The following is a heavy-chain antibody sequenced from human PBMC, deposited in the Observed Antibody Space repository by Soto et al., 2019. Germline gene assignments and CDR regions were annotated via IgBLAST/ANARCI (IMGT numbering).Heavy chain of an antibody. Sequence: QVQLVQSGAEVKKPGASVNISCKASGYSFHTYAISWVRQAPGQGLEWVGWISGYNGNTNYAQKFQGRVTFTTDKSTKTAIMEPRSLTGYVAAVYYCARKNGVAVWGQGTTVTVSS. D-gene: IGHD1-1*01. CDR3: ARKNGVAV. V-gene: IGHV1-18*01. J-gene: IGHJ6*02. CDR1: GYSFHTYA. CDR2: ISGYNGNT.